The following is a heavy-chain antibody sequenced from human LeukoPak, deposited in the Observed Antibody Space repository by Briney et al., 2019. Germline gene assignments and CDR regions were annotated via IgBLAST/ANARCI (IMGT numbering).Heavy chain of an antibody. D-gene: IGHD1-26*01. Sequence: PSQTLSLTCAVSGGSISSGGYSWSWIRQPPGKGLEWIGYIYHSGSTYYNPSLKSRVTISVDTSKNQFSLKLSSVTAADTAVYYCARGLRRENGSYDRPVFFDYWGQGTLVTVSS. V-gene: IGHV4-30-2*01. CDR2: IYHSGST. J-gene: IGHJ4*02. CDR3: ARGLRRENGSYDRPVFFDY. CDR1: GGSISSGGYS.